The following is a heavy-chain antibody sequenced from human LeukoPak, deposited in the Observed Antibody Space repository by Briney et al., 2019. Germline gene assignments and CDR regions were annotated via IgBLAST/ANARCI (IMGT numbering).Heavy chain of an antibody. CDR1: GGSISSYY. J-gene: IGHJ4*02. Sequence: PSETLSLTCTVSGGSISSYYWSWIRQPPGTGLEWIGYTYYSGTTNYNASLKSRVTISVDTSKNQFSLKLSSVTAADTAVYYCARGVYIAAAQYGYWGQGTLVTVSS. CDR3: ARGVYIAAAQYGY. D-gene: IGHD6-13*01. CDR2: TYYSGTT. V-gene: IGHV4-59*01.